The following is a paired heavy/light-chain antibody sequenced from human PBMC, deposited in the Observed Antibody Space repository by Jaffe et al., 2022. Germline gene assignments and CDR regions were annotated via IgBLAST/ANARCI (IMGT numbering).Light chain of an antibody. CDR1: NTDIGGFNY. CDR2: DVS. Sequence: QSALTQPASVSGSPGQSITISCTGTNTDIGGFNYVSWYQQYPGKGPKLIIYDVSNRPSGVSNRFSGSKSGSTASLTISGLQAEDEANYHCTSYTSSSTHIIFGGGTKLTVL. J-gene: IGLJ2*01. V-gene: IGLV2-14*03. CDR3: TSYTSSSTHII.
Heavy chain of an antibody. J-gene: IGHJ4*02. CDR3: ARVAASGAVHFDY. CDR1: GGSIINTGYS. CDR2: IYHGGST. D-gene: IGHD6-13*01. Sequence: QLQLQESGSGLVKPSQTLSLTCAVSGGSIINTGYSWSWVRQPPGKGLEWIGYIYHGGSTYYNPSLKSRVTLSIDRSKNQFFLNLNSVTAADTAVYYCARVAASGAVHFDYWGQGTLVTVSS. V-gene: IGHV4-30-2*01.